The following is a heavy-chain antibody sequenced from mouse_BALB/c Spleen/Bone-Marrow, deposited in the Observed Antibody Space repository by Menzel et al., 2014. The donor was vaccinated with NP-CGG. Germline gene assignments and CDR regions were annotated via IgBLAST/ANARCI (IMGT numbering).Heavy chain of an antibody. CDR1: GFNIKDTY. Sequence: VQLQQPGAELVKPGASVKLSCTASGFNIKDTYMHWVKQRPEQGLEWIGRIDPANGNTKYDPKFQGKATITADTSSNTAYLQLSSLTSEDTAVYYCARYYYGSSLFEYWGQGTTLTVSS. CDR3: ARYYYGSSLFEY. V-gene: IGHV14-3*02. J-gene: IGHJ2*01. CDR2: IDPANGNT. D-gene: IGHD1-1*01.